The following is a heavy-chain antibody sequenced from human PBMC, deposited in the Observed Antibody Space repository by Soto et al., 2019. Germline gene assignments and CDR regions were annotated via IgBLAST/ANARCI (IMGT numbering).Heavy chain of an antibody. J-gene: IGHJ4*02. Sequence: VASVKVSCKASGGTFSSYAISWVRQAPGQGLEWMGGIIPIFGTANYAQKFQGRVTITADESTSTAYMELSSLRSEDTAVYYCARDLAYCGGDCYSYWGQGTLVTVSS. CDR1: GGTFSSYA. D-gene: IGHD2-21*02. CDR2: IIPIFGTA. V-gene: IGHV1-69*13. CDR3: ARDLAYCGGDCYSY.